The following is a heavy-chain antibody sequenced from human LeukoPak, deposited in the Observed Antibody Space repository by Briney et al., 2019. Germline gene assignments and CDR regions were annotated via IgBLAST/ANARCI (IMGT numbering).Heavy chain of an antibody. V-gene: IGHV4-61*05. D-gene: IGHD6-19*01. Sequence: SETLSLTCTVSGGSISSSSYYWGWIRQPPGEGLEWIGYIYYSGSTNYNPSLKSRVTISVDTSKNQFSLKLSSVTAADTAVYYCAGTVWWLVHCYYYGMDVWGQGTTVTVSS. CDR1: GGSISSSSYY. J-gene: IGHJ6*02. CDR3: AGTVWWLVHCYYYGMDV. CDR2: IYYSGST.